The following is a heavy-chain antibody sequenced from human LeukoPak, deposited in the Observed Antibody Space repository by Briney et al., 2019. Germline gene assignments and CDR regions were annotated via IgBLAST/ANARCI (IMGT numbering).Heavy chain of an antibody. CDR1: VGSISSSSYY. Sequence: SETLSLTCTVSVGSISSSSYYWSWIRQPAGKGLEWIGRIYTSGGTNYNPSLKSRVTISVDTSKNQFSLKLRSVTAADTAVYYCARDGGVDTYYYGSGRSYYYYYYMDVWGKGTTVTISS. CDR2: IYTSGGT. J-gene: IGHJ6*03. CDR3: ARDGGVDTYYYGSGRSYYYYYYMDV. D-gene: IGHD3-10*01. V-gene: IGHV4-61*02.